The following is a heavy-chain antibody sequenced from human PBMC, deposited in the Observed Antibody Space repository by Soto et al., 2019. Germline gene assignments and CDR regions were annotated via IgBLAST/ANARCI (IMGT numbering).Heavy chain of an antibody. V-gene: IGHV1-69*06. CDR1: GGTFSSYA. CDR3: ARDRFYYDSSGPFDY. CDR2: IIPIFGTA. Sequence: SVKVSCKASGGTFSSYAISWVRQAPGQGLEWMGGIIPIFGTANYAQKFQGRVTITADKSTSTAYMELSSLRAEDTAVYYCARDRFYYDSSGPFDYWGQGTLVTVSS. J-gene: IGHJ4*02. D-gene: IGHD3-22*01.